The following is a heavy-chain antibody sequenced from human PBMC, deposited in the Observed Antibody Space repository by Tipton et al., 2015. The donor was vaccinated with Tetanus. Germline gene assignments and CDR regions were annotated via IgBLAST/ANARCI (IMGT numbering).Heavy chain of an antibody. D-gene: IGHD2-15*01. CDR2: ISPFNENV. CDR1: GYTFIHYG. J-gene: IGHJ3*02. Sequence: QVQLVQSGGEVKKPGASVKVSCKASGYTFIHYGVNWVRQAPGQGLEWMGWISPFNENVNYAEKFQGRLTMTTDRSTATVYMELRSLTSDDTAVYYCATNVVDYKNYQASSCFDIWGQGTKVTVSS. CDR3: ATNVVDYKNYQASSCFDI. V-gene: IGHV1-18*01.